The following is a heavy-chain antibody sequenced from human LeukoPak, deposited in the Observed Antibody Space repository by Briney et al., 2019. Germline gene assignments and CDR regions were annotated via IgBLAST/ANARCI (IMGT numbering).Heavy chain of an antibody. D-gene: IGHD3-22*01. CDR1: GFIFRTYN. V-gene: IGHV3-23*01. J-gene: IGHJ6*03. CDR3: AKSVFDSSGDPYMDV. CDR2: ISGGGDFT. Sequence: GGSLRLSCATSGFIFRTYNMNWVRQAPGKGLECVSAISGGGDFTKYADSVKGRFTISRDNSKSTLYLQMNSLRAEDTAVYYCAKSVFDSSGDPYMDVWGKGTTVTISS.